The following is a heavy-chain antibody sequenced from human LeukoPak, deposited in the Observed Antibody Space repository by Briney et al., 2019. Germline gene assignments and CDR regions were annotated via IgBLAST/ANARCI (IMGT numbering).Heavy chain of an antibody. V-gene: IGHV4-34*01. CDR2: LNQSGIT. D-gene: IGHD2-15*01. CDR1: GGSFSGYY. Sequence: SETLSLTCAVYGGSFSGYYWSWIRQSPGKGLEWIGELNQSGITNYNPSLKTRVTISVDTSKNQLFLKLRSVTAADKAVYYCAGDDRRYCSGGTCYSRDYWGQGTLVTVSS. J-gene: IGHJ4*02. CDR3: AGDDRRYCSGGTCYSRDY.